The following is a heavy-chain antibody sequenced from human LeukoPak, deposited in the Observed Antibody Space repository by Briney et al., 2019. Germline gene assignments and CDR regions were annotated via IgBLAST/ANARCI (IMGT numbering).Heavy chain of an antibody. CDR2: ISSSSSYI. D-gene: IGHD6-13*01. Sequence: GGSLRLSCAASGFTFSSYSMNWVRQAPGKGLEWVSSISSSSSYIYYADSVKGRFTISRDNAKNSLYLQMNSLRAEDTAVYYCAKMGSGWSPLDYWGQGTLVTVSS. V-gene: IGHV3-21*01. CDR1: GFTFSSYS. J-gene: IGHJ4*02. CDR3: AKMGSGWSPLDY.